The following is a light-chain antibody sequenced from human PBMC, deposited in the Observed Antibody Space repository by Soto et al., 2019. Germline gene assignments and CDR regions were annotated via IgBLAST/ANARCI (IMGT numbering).Light chain of an antibody. CDR1: QSISSW. CDR2: DVS. V-gene: IGKV1-5*02. Sequence: DIQMTQSPSTLSASVGDRVTIICRASQSISSWLAWYQKKPGKAPKLLIYDVSNLERGVPPRFSGSTSGAESTLTITGLQPDDLGTYYCQHTTDSTFGQGTKVDIK. J-gene: IGKJ2*01. CDR3: QHTTDST.